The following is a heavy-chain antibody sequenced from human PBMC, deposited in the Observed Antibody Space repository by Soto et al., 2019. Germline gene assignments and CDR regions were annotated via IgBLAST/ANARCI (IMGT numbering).Heavy chain of an antibody. CDR2: ISGSGGST. D-gene: IGHD2-21*01. J-gene: IGHJ1*01. Sequence: GGSLRLSCAASGFTFSSYAMSWVRQAPGKGLEWVSAISGSGGSTYYTDSVKGRFTISRDNSKNTLYLQMNSLRAEDTAVYYCAKGPDWSYLPPQHWGQGTLVTVSS. V-gene: IGHV3-23*01. CDR3: AKGPDWSYLPPQH. CDR1: GFTFSSYA.